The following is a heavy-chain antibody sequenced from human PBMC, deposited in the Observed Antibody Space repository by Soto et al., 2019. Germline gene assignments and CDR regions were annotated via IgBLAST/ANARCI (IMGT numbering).Heavy chain of an antibody. Sequence: EVQLVESGGGLVQPGWSLRLSCAAYGFTVSNNYMRWVRQAPGKGLEWVSLIYSGGATYYADSVKGRFTISRDNSKNTLYLQMNSLRAEDTAVYYCARDGTYNWVGGQGILVTVSS. CDR2: IYSGGAT. CDR1: GFTVSNNY. J-gene: IGHJ4*02. V-gene: IGHV3-66*01. CDR3: ARDGTYNWV. D-gene: IGHD1-1*01.